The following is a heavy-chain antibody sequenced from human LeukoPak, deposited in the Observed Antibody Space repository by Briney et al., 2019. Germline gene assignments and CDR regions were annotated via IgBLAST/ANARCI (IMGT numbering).Heavy chain of an antibody. CDR1: GFTVSNNY. CDR3: ARDRSDGNYYMVV. J-gene: IGHJ6*03. V-gene: IGHV3-53*01. Sequence: GGPLRLSCAASGFTVSNNYMSRVRQAPGKGLEWVSVIYGGGSTSYADSVKGRFNISRDNSKNTLYLQMNSLRVDDTGVYYCARDRSDGNYYMVVWGKGTTVIVSS. CDR2: IYGGGST. D-gene: IGHD5-24*01.